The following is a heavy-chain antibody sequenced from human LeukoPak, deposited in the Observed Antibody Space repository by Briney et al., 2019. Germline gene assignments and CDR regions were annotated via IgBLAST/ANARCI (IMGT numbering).Heavy chain of an antibody. J-gene: IGHJ3*02. CDR3: ALQYYDILTGGLSDAFDI. CDR1: GGSISSGGYY. V-gene: IGHV4-30-2*01. Sequence: SETLSLTCTVSGGSISSGGYYWSWIRRPPGKGLEWIGYIYHSGSTYYNPSLKSRVTISVDRSKNQFSLKLSSVTAADTAVYYCALQYYDILTGGLSDAFDIWGQGTMVTVSS. D-gene: IGHD3-9*01. CDR2: IYHSGST.